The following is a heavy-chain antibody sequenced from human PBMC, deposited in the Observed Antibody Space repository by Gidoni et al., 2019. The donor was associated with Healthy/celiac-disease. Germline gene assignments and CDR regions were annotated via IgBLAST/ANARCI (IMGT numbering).Heavy chain of an antibody. Sequence: QVQLQQWGAGLLKPSETLSLTCAVYGGSFSGYYWSWIRQPPGKGLEWIGEINHSGSTNYNPSLKSRVTISVDTSKNQFSLKLSSVTAADTAVYYCASVAHRGNGVVVTAPLDYWGQGTLVTVSS. CDR3: ASVAHRGNGVVVTAPLDY. CDR2: INHSGST. J-gene: IGHJ4*02. D-gene: IGHD2-21*02. V-gene: IGHV4-34*01. CDR1: GGSFSGYY.